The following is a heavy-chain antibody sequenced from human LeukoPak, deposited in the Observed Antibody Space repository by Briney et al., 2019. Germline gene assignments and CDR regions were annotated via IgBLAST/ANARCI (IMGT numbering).Heavy chain of an antibody. CDR3: ARGLQENLAWLTAFSAFDI. CDR2: ISGYNGNT. Sequence: GASVKVSCKASGYTFTNYGISWVRQAPGQGLEWMGWISGYNGNTNYAQKFQGRITMTTDTSTSTGYMELRSLRSDDTAVYYCARGLQENLAWLTAFSAFDIWGQGTMVTVSS. CDR1: GYTFTNYG. V-gene: IGHV1-18*01. D-gene: IGHD6-19*01. J-gene: IGHJ3*02.